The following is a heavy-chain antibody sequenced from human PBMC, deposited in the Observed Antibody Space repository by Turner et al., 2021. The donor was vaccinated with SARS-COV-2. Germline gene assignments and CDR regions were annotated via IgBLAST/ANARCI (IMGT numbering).Heavy chain of an antibody. CDR2: FKPEDGET. Sequence: QVQWVQSGAEGKKPRASVTASCMVFGSTLTELSMHWVRQAPGKGPEWMGGFKPEDGETIYAQKFQGRVTMTDDTSTDTAYMELSSLRSEDTAVDYCATGGWALRFVDGLDGMDVWGQGTTVTVSS. D-gene: IGHD5-12*01. V-gene: IGHV1-24*01. CDR3: ATGGWALRFVDGLDGMDV. J-gene: IGHJ6*02. CDR1: GSTLTELS.